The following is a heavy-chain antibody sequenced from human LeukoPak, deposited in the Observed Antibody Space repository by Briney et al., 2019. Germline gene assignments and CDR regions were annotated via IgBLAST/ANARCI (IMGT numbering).Heavy chain of an antibody. CDR3: ARGDHVRIYAESSFDI. J-gene: IGHJ3*02. V-gene: IGHV1-46*01. D-gene: IGHD5/OR15-5a*01. CDR2: INPSGGNT. Sequence: ASVKVSCKASGYTFTSYYMHWVRQAPGQGLEWMGIINPSGGNTNYAQKFQGRVTMTRDTSTSTVYMELSSLRSEDTAVYYCARGDHVRIYAESSFDIWGQGTMVTVSS. CDR1: GYTFTSYY.